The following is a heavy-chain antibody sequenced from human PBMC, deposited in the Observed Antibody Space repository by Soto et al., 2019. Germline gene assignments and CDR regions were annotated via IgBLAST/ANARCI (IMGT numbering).Heavy chain of an antibody. V-gene: IGHV4-4*02. CDR1: GGSISSSNW. Sequence: LSLTCAVSGGSISSSNWWSWVRQPPGKGLEWIGEIYHSRSTNYNPSLKSRVTISVDKSKNQFSLKLSSVTAADTAVYYCASATSITIFGVASYYFDYWGQGTLVTVSS. CDR2: IYHSRST. J-gene: IGHJ4*02. CDR3: ASATSITIFGVASYYFDY. D-gene: IGHD3-3*01.